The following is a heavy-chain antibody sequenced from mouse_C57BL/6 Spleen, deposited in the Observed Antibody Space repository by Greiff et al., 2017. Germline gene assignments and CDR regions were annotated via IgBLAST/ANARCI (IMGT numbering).Heavy chain of an antibody. CDR1: GFNIKDDY. Sequence: VQLQQSGAELVRPGASVKLSCTASGFNIKDDYMHWVKQRPEQGLEWIGWIDPENGDTEYASQFQGKATITADTSSNTAYLQLSSLTSEDTAVYNCTTENFSWCADWGEEGLGTVSA. V-gene: IGHV14-4*01. CDR2: IDPENGDT. J-gene: IGHJ3*01. CDR3: TTENFSWCAD.